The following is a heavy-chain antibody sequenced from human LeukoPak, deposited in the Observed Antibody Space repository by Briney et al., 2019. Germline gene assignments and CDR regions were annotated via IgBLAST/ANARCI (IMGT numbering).Heavy chain of an antibody. D-gene: IGHD6-13*01. Sequence: SETLSLTCVVSGGSISPYYWSWIRQPPGKGLEWIGSIYYSGSTYYNPSLKSRVTISVDTSKNQFSLKLSSVTAADTAVYYCARDPGYSSSWDNAFDIWGQGTMVTVSS. CDR1: GGSISPYY. J-gene: IGHJ3*02. CDR2: IYYSGST. V-gene: IGHV4-39*07. CDR3: ARDPGYSSSWDNAFDI.